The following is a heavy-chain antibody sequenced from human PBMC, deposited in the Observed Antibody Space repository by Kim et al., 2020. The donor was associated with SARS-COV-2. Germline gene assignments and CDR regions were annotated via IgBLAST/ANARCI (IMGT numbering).Heavy chain of an antibody. CDR3: ARGRGPTLYYYGSGSYYRGSYYYYDAMDV. Sequence: SETLSLTCAVYGGSFSGYYWSWICQPPGKGLEWIGEINHSGSTNYNPSLKSRVTISVDTSKNQFSLKLSSVTAADTAVYYCARGRGPTLYYYGSGSYYRGSYYYYDAMDVWGQGTTVTVSS. J-gene: IGHJ6*02. CDR2: INHSGST. CDR1: GGSFSGYY. D-gene: IGHD3-10*01. V-gene: IGHV4-34*01.